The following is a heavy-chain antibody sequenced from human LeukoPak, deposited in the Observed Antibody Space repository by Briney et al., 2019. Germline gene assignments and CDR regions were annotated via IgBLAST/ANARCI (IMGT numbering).Heavy chain of an antibody. J-gene: IGHJ4*02. Sequence: SETLSLTCTVSGGSISSSSYYWGWIRQPPGRGLEWIGSIYYSGSTYYNPSLKSRVTISVDTSKNQVSLKLSSVTAADTAVYYFARHAYSSGCLDYWGQGTLVTVSS. CDR1: GGSISSSSYY. D-gene: IGHD6-19*01. V-gene: IGHV4-39*01. CDR3: ARHAYSSGCLDY. CDR2: IYYSGST.